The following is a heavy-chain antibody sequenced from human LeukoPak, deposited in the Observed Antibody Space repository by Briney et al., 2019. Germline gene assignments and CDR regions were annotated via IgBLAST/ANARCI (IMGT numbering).Heavy chain of an antibody. CDR1: GFILSDHY. Sequence: GGSLRLSCAASGFILSDHYMDWVRQAPGKGLEWVGRIKHKADGYTTEYAASVKGRFSISRVDSKNSLYLQMNSLKAEDTAVYYCARGAAWGSGHPRAEYFQHWGQGTLVTVSS. D-gene: IGHD3-16*01. CDR3: ARGAAWGSGHPRAEYFQH. V-gene: IGHV3-72*01. CDR2: IKHKADGYTT. J-gene: IGHJ1*01.